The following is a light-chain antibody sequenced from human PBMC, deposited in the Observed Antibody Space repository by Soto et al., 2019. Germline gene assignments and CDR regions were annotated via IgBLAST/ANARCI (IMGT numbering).Light chain of an antibody. CDR2: EVS. J-gene: IGLJ1*01. Sequence: QSALTQPASVSGSPGQSITISCTGTSSDVGAYNRVSWYQQHSGKAPKLMIYEVSNRPSGVSNRFSASKSGNTASLTISGLQAEDEADYYCLSYTTSSSYVFGTGTKVTV. V-gene: IGLV2-14*01. CDR1: SSDVGAYNR. CDR3: LSYTTSSSYV.